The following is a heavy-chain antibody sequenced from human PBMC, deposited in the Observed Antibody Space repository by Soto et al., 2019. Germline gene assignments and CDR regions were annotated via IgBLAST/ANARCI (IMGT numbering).Heavy chain of an antibody. CDR1: GFTVSSNY. Sequence: EVQLVESGGGLVQPGGSLRLSCAASGFTVSSNYMSWVRQAPGKGLEWVSLIYSGGSTYYADSVKGRFTISRHNPKNTLYLQMNSLRAEDTAVYYCARDYSSGGGYCLGYYYYMDVWGKGTTVTVSS. CDR2: IYSGGST. J-gene: IGHJ6*03. V-gene: IGHV3-53*04. D-gene: IGHD2-15*01. CDR3: ARDYSSGGGYCLGYYYYMDV.